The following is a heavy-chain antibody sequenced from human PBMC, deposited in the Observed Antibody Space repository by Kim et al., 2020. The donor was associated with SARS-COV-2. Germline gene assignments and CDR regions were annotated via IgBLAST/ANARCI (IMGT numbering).Heavy chain of an antibody. CDR1: GYSFTSYW. CDR2: IYPGDSDT. J-gene: IGHJ6*02. D-gene: IGHD3-9*01. CDR3: ARHLGDPSQYDILTGYYRDYGMDV. V-gene: IGHV5-51*01. Sequence: GESLKISCKGSGYSFTSYWIGWVRQMPGKGLEWMGIIYPGDSDTRYSPSFQGQVTISADKSISTAYLQWSSLKASDTAMYYCARHLGDPSQYDILTGYYRDYGMDVWGQGTTVTVSS.